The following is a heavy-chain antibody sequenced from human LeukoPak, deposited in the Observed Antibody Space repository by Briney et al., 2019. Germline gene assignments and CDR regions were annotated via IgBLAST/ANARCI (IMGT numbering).Heavy chain of an antibody. Sequence: ASVKVSCKASGYTFTSYDINWVRQATGQGLEWMGWMNPNSGNTGYAQKFQGRVTITADKSTSTAYMELSSLRSEDTAVYYCARDPSDIVVVPAAPDDYWGQGTLVTVSS. CDR1: GYTFTSYD. J-gene: IGHJ4*02. V-gene: IGHV1-8*01. CDR3: ARDPSDIVVVPAAPDDY. D-gene: IGHD2-2*01. CDR2: MNPNSGNT.